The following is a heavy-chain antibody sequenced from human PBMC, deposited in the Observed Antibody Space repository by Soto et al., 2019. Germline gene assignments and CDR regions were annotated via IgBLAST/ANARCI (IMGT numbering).Heavy chain of an antibody. D-gene: IGHD6-25*01. Sequence: GGSLRLSCAASGFTFGIYAMSWVRQAPGKGLEWVSSISGSGGSIYYAHSVKGRFTISRDKTKNTLDLQMNSLRVDDTAVYYCLSKVPSGPWRAWGQGTLVTVSS. CDR2: ISGSGGSI. J-gene: IGHJ5*02. CDR1: GFTFGIYA. CDR3: LSKVPSGPWRA. V-gene: IGHV3-23*01.